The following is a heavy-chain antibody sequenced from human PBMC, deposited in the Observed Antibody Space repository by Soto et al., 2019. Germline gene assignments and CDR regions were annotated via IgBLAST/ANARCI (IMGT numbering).Heavy chain of an antibody. Sequence: HPGGSLRLSCAAPGFTFSSYAMSWVRQAPGKGLEWVSAISGSGGSTYYADSVKGRFTISRDNSKNTLYLQMNSLRAEDTAVYYCAKDLGYYDDAFDIWGQGTMVTVSS. CDR3: AKDLGYYDDAFDI. D-gene: IGHD3-22*01. CDR2: ISGSGGST. J-gene: IGHJ3*02. CDR1: GFTFSSYA. V-gene: IGHV3-23*01.